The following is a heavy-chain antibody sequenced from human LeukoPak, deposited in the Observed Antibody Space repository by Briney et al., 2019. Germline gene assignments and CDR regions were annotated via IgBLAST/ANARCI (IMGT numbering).Heavy chain of an antibody. V-gene: IGHV3-23*01. CDR3: AKSTARDPYSSSWYRGTGYYYGMDV. Sequence: PGGSLRLSCAASGFTFSSYAMSWVRQAPGKGLEWVSAISGSGGSTYYADSVKGRFTISRDNSKNTLYLQMNSLRAEDTAVYYCAKSTARDPYSSSWYRGTGYYYGMDVWGKGTTVTVSS. J-gene: IGHJ6*04. CDR2: ISGSGGST. CDR1: GFTFSSYA. D-gene: IGHD6-13*01.